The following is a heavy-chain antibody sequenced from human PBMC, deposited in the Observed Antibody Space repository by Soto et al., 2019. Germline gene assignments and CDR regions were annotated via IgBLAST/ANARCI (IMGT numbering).Heavy chain of an antibody. Sequence: EVQLVESGGGLVQPGGSLRLSCAASGFTFSSYWMYWVRQAPGKGLEWVSHMNNDGSYIIYAESVKGRFTFSRDNAKKTMYLQMNRLRAEDTAVYSCVRGGYMHACDIWGQGTMVTVSS. D-gene: IGHD6-13*01. CDR1: GFTFSSYW. J-gene: IGHJ3*02. CDR3: VRGGYMHACDI. CDR2: MNNDGSYI. V-gene: IGHV3-74*01.